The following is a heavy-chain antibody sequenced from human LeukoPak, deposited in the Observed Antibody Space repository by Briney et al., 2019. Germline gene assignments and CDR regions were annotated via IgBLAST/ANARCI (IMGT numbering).Heavy chain of an antibody. D-gene: IGHD6-19*01. V-gene: IGHV3-23*01. Sequence: GGSLRLSCAASGFTFSSYWMNWARQAPGKGLEWVSAISGSGGSTYYADSVKGRFTISRDNSKNTLYLQMNSLRAEDTAVYYCARDNSGGYDRFDYWGQGTLVTVSS. CDR2: ISGSGGST. CDR1: GFTFSSYW. J-gene: IGHJ4*02. CDR3: ARDNSGGYDRFDY.